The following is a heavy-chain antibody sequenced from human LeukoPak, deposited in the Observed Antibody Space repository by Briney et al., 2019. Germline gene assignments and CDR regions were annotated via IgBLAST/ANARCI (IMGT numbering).Heavy chain of an antibody. Sequence: PGKGLEWIGIIYDSGSTYYNPSLKSRVAISVDTSKNQFSLKLNSVTAADTAVYYCARHYGPWGQGTLVTVSS. V-gene: IGHV4-39*01. D-gene: IGHD3-10*01. CDR2: IYDSGST. CDR3: ARHYGP. J-gene: IGHJ5*02.